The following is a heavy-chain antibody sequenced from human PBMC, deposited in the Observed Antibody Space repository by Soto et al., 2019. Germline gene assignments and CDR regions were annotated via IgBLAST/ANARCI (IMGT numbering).Heavy chain of an antibody. V-gene: IGHV4-39*01. Sequence: PSETLSLTCTVSGGSIYRSGYYWVWIRHPPGRGLEWIGNIDYNGVTYSNPSLKSRVTISRDTSKNQFSLKLTSVTAADTALYYCGKVLVGATGHTDSDSWGPGTLVTVS. CDR3: GKVLVGATGHTDSDS. D-gene: IGHD2-15*01. CDR2: IDYNGVT. J-gene: IGHJ4*02. CDR1: GGSIYRSGYY.